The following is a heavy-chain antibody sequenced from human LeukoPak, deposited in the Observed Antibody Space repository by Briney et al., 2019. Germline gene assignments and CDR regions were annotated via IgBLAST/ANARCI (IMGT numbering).Heavy chain of an antibody. CDR3: ARDTVGATSEYFQH. D-gene: IGHD1-26*01. V-gene: IGHV1-2*02. CDR1: GYTFTGYY. Sequence: GASVKVSCKVSGYTFTGYYVHWVRQAPGQGLEWMGWINPNSGGTNYAQKFQGRVTMTRDTSISTAYMELSRLRSDDTAVYYCARDTVGATSEYFQHWGQGTLVTVSS. CDR2: INPNSGGT. J-gene: IGHJ1*01.